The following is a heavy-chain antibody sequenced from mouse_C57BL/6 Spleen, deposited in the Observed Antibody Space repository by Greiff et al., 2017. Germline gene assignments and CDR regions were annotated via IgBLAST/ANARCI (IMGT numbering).Heavy chain of an antibody. CDR1: GYTFTSYW. Sequence: QVHVKQPGAELVRPGSSVKLSCKASGYTFTSYWMHWVKQRPIQGLEWIGNIDPSDSETHYNQKFKDKATLTVDKSSSTAYMQLSSLTSEDSAVYYCAREGEFAYWGQGTLVTVSA. V-gene: IGHV1-52*01. CDR3: AREGEFAY. CDR2: IDPSDSET. J-gene: IGHJ3*01.